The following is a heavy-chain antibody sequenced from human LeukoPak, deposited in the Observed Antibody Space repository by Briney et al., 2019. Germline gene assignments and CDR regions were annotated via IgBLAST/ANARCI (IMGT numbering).Heavy chain of an antibody. V-gene: IGHV3-48*03. Sequence: PGGSLRLSCAASGFTFSSYEMNWVRQAPGKGLEWVSYISSSGSTIYYADSVKGRFTISRDSAKNSLYLQMNSLRAEDTAVYYCAREGGYSYGSVDYWGQGTLVTVSS. CDR2: ISSSGSTI. J-gene: IGHJ4*02. CDR3: AREGGYSYGSVDY. D-gene: IGHD5-18*01. CDR1: GFTFSSYE.